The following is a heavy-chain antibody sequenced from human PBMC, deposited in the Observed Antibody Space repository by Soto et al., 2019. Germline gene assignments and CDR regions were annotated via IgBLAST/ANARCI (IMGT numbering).Heavy chain of an antibody. Sequence: SDTLSLTCGVSVGSIDSGDYYWVWIRQPPGKGLEWIGYVYYTGTTNYNPFLKRRVTLSLDKSKNEFSLKINCVTAAASAWYYCARDVIAPPNSFDPWGQG. V-gene: IGHV4-61*08. CDR3: ARDVIAPPNSFDP. CDR1: VGSIDSGDYY. J-gene: IGHJ5*02. D-gene: IGHD7-27*01. CDR2: VYYTGTT.